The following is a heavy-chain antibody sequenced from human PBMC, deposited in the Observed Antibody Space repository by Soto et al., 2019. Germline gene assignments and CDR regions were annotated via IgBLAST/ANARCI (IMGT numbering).Heavy chain of an antibody. CDR3: ARDSGRTVTTFNWLDP. J-gene: IGHJ5*02. CDR2: NSYSGST. V-gene: IGHV4-31*01. Sequence: QVQLQESGPGLVKPSQTLSLTCTVSGGAISNDKYYWTWIRQHPGKGLEWIGYNSYSGSTFYSASLKNQVTIAVDTSKYHFSQNLSSVNAADTAMYYCARDSGRTVTTFNWLDPWGRGILVTVSS. CDR1: GGAISNDKYY. D-gene: IGHD4-17*01.